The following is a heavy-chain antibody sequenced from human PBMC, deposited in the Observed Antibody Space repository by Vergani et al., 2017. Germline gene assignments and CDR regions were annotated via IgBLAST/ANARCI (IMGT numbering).Heavy chain of an antibody. V-gene: IGHV4-39*01. Sequence: QLQLQESGPGLVKPSETLSLTCTVSGGSISSSSYYWGWIRQPPGKGLEWIGSIYYSGSTYYNPSLKSRVTISVDTSKNQFSLKLSSVTAADTAVYYCARGSSDFWSGYLRSGHGEIATFDPWGQGTLVTVSS. CDR3: ARGSSDFWSGYLRSGHGEIATFDP. CDR2: IYYSGST. J-gene: IGHJ5*02. CDR1: GGSISSSSYY. D-gene: IGHD3-3*01.